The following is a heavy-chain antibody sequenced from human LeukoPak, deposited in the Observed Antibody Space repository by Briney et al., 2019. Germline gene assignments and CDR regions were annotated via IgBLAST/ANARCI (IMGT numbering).Heavy chain of an antibody. Sequence: ASVKVSCKASGYTFTGYYMHWVRQAPGQGLEWMGGINTNSDGTNYAQKFQGRVTMTRDTSISTAYMELSRLRSDDTAVYYCARPPSSNWGSRHAFDIWGQGTMVTVSA. J-gene: IGHJ3*02. CDR3: ARPPSSNWGSRHAFDI. V-gene: IGHV1-2*02. CDR2: INTNSDGT. CDR1: GYTFTGYY. D-gene: IGHD7-27*01.